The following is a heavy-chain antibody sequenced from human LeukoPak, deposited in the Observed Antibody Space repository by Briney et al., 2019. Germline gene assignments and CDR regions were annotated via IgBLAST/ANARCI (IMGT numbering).Heavy chain of an antibody. D-gene: IGHD6-13*01. Sequence: GGSLRLSCVASGFTFSTCPMHWVRQAPGKGLEWVAIISYDGSNKYYADSVKGRFTISRDNSKSTLYLQMNSLRAEDTAVYYCAKEEYISSWYPSDYWGQGTLVTVSP. CDR2: ISYDGSNK. V-gene: IGHV3-30*04. CDR3: AKEEYISSWYPSDY. J-gene: IGHJ4*02. CDR1: GFTFSTCP.